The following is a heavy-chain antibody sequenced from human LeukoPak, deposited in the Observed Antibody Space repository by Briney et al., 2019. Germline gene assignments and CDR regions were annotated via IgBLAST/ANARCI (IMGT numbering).Heavy chain of an antibody. V-gene: IGHV3-21*01. Sequence: PGGSLRLSCAASGFTFSSYSMNWVRQAPGKGLEWVSSISSSSSYIYYADSVKGRFTISRDNAKNSLYLQMNSLTAEDTAAYYCARAADTAMVQSSFDYWGQGTLVTVSS. CDR3: ARAADTAMVQSSFDY. CDR2: ISSSSSYI. D-gene: IGHD5-18*01. CDR1: GFTFSSYS. J-gene: IGHJ4*02.